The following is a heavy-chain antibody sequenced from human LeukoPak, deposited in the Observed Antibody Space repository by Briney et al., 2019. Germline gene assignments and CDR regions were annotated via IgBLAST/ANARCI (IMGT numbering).Heavy chain of an antibody. CDR2: IYYSGST. Sequence: SETLSLTCTVPGGSISSYYWSWIRQPPGKGLEWIGYIYYSGSTNYNPSLKSRVTISVDTSKNQFSLKLSSVTAADTAVYYCARGVASYAFDIWGQGTMVTVSS. D-gene: IGHD3-3*01. V-gene: IGHV4-59*01. J-gene: IGHJ3*02. CDR3: ARGVASYAFDI. CDR1: GGSISSYY.